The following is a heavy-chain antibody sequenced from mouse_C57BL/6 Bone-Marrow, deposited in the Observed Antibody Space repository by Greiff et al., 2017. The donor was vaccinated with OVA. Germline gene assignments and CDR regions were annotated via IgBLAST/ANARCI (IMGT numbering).Heavy chain of an antibody. J-gene: IGHJ3*01. CDR3: ARGDYGNYDWFAY. V-gene: IGHV1-80*01. CDR1: GYAFSSYW. CDR2: IYPGDGDT. Sequence: VKLMESGAELVKPGASVKISCKASGYAFSSYWMNWVKQRPGKGLEWIGQIYPGDGDTNYNGKFKGKATLTADKSSSTAYMQLSSLTSEDSAVYFCARGDYGNYDWFAYWGQGTLVTVSA. D-gene: IGHD2-1*01.